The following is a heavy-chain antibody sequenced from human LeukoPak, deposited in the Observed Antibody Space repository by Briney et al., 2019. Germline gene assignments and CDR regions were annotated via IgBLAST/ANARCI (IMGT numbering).Heavy chain of an antibody. J-gene: IGHJ4*02. Sequence: GGSLRLSCAASGFTFDDYAMHWVRQAPGKGLEWVSGISWNSGSIGYADSVKGRFTISRDSAKNSLYLQMNSLRAEDTALYYCAKDLGGYCSGGSCYGGAYWGQGTLVTVSS. CDR2: ISWNSGSI. CDR1: GFTFDDYA. D-gene: IGHD2-15*01. V-gene: IGHV3-9*01. CDR3: AKDLGGYCSGGSCYGGAY.